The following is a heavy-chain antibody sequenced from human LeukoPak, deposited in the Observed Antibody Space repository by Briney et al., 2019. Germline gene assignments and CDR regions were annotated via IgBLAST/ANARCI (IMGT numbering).Heavy chain of an antibody. Sequence: ASVKVSCKASGYTFTSYGISWVRQAPGQGLEWMGWISAYNGNTNYAQKLQGRVTMTTDTSTSTAYMELRSLRSDDPAVYYCARDGRRVATSIQNWFDPWAQGTLVTVSS. D-gene: IGHD1-1*01. CDR1: GYTFTSYG. V-gene: IGHV1-18*01. CDR3: ARDGRRVATSIQNWFDP. J-gene: IGHJ5*02. CDR2: ISAYNGNT.